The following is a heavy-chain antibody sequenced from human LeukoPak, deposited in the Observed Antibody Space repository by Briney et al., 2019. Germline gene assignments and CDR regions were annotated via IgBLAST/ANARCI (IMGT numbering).Heavy chain of an antibody. CDR1: GFTFSSYG. Sequence: GGSLRLSCAASGFTFSSYGMNWVRQAPGKGLEWVSTISGSGTSTYYADSVKGRFTISRDNSKNTLYLQMNSLRAEDTAVYYCARGYYYGSGSPSGGFDPWGQGTLVTVSS. J-gene: IGHJ5*02. D-gene: IGHD3-10*01. V-gene: IGHV3-23*01. CDR3: ARGYYYGSGSPSGGFDP. CDR2: ISGSGTST.